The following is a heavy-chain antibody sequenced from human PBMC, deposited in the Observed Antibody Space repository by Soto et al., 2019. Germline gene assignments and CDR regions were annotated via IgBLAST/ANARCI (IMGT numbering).Heavy chain of an antibody. J-gene: IGHJ4*02. V-gene: IGHV3-23*01. CDR3: AKDSYHGSGSYITPYYFDS. Sequence: EVQLLESGGGLVQPGGSLRLSCAASGFTFNNYAMSWVRQAPGKGLEWVSVLSGSGQRTSYPDSVRGRFTVSRDNSKNTVDLHLQSLRAEDTAVYSCAKDSYHGSGSYITPYYFDSWGQGTLITVSS. D-gene: IGHD3-10*01. CDR1: GFTFNNYA. CDR2: LSGSGQRT.